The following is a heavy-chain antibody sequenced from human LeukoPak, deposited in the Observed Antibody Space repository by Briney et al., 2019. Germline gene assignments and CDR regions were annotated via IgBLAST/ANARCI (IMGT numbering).Heavy chain of an antibody. CDR1: GGTFSSYA. Sequence: ASVKVSCKAPGGTFSSYAISWVRQAPGQGLEWMGRIIPILGIANYAQKFQGRVTITADKSTSTAYMELSSLRSEETAVYYCATGPIAVAGSYFDCWGQGNPVTVSS. CDR2: IIPILGIA. V-gene: IGHV1-69*04. J-gene: IGHJ4*02. CDR3: ATGPIAVAGSYFDC. D-gene: IGHD6-19*01.